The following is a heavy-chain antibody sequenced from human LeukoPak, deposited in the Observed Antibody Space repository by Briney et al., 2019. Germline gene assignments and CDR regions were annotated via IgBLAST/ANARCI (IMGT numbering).Heavy chain of an antibody. CDR2: MNPNSGNT. CDR1: GYTFTSYD. V-gene: IGHV1-8*03. CDR3: AREQYYYDSSGYYV. D-gene: IGHD3-22*01. J-gene: IGHJ4*02. Sequence: APVKVSCKASGYTFTSYDINWVRQATGQGLEWMGWMNPNSGNTGYAQKFQGRVTITRNTSISTAYMELRSLRSDDTAVYYCAREQYYYDSSGYYVWGQGTLVTVSS.